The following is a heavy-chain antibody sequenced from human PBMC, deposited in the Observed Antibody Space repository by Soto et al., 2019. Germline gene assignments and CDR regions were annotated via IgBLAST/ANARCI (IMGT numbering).Heavy chain of an antibody. D-gene: IGHD6-13*01. CDR1: GYSFTSYW. V-gene: IGHV5-10-1*01. Sequence: PGESLKISCKGSGYSFTSYWISWVRQMPGKGLEWMGRIDPSDSYTNYSPSFQGHVTISADKSISTAYLQWSSLKASDTAMYYCALGGQQPVNYYYYGMDVWGQGTTVTVSS. J-gene: IGHJ6*02. CDR2: IDPSDSYT. CDR3: ALGGQQPVNYYYYGMDV.